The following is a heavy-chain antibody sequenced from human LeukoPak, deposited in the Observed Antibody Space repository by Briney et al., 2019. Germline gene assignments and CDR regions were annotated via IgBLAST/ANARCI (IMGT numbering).Heavy chain of an antibody. Sequence: GGSLRLSCAASGFTFSSYAMSWVRQAPGKGLEWVSAISGSGGSTYYADSVKGRFTISRDNPKNTLYLQMNSLRAEDTAVYYCAKGPPRLWLYLVDYWGQGTLVTVSS. CDR1: GFTFSSYA. CDR3: AKGPPRLWLYLVDY. J-gene: IGHJ4*02. CDR2: ISGSGGST. V-gene: IGHV3-23*01. D-gene: IGHD5-18*01.